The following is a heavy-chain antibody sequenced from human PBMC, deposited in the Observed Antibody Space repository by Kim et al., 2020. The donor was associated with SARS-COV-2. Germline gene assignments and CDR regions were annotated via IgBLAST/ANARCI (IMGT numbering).Heavy chain of an antibody. Sequence: LSLTCAASGFTVSSNYMSWVRQAPGKGLEWVSVIYSGGSTYYADSVKGRFTISRDNSKNTLYLQMNSLRAEDTAVYYCARVGYYYDSSGYYSDYWGQGTLVTVSS. CDR2: IYSGGST. J-gene: IGHJ4*02. CDR3: ARVGYYYDSSGYYSDY. V-gene: IGHV3-53*01. CDR1: GFTVSSNY. D-gene: IGHD3-22*01.